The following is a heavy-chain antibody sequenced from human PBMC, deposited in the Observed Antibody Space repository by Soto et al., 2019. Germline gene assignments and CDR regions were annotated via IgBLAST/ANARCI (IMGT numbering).Heavy chain of an antibody. D-gene: IGHD2-15*01. CDR1: GGTFSSYA. Sequence: SVKVSCKASGGTFSSYAISWLRQAPGQGLEWMGGIIPIFGTANYAQKFQGRVTITADESTSTAYMELSSLRSEDTAVYYCARGYGSIVVVVAPTRAFDIWGQGTMVTVSS. J-gene: IGHJ3*02. CDR3: ARGYGSIVVVVAPTRAFDI. CDR2: IIPIFGTA. V-gene: IGHV1-69*13.